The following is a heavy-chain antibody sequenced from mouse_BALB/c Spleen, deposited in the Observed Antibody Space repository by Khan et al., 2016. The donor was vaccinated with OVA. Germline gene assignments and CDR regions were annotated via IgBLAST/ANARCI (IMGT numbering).Heavy chain of an antibody. D-gene: IGHD2-14*01. CDR1: GYTFTSYT. V-gene: IGHV1-4*01. CDR2: INPSSGYT. CDR3: ARDGAYYRNDGWFAY. J-gene: IGHJ3*01. Sequence: VQLQESGAELARPGASVKMSCKVSGYTFTSYTIHWIKQRPGQGLEWIGYINPSSGYTNYNQKFKDKATLTADKSSTTAYMQLSSLTSDDSAVYYCARDGAYYRNDGWFAYWGQGTLVTVSA.